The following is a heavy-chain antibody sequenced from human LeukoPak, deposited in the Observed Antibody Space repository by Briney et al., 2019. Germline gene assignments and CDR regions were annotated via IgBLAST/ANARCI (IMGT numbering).Heavy chain of an antibody. CDR2: IYYSGST. Sequence: PSETLSLTCTASGGSISSSSYYWGWIRQPPGKGLEWIGSIYYSGSTYYNPSLKSRVTISVDTSKNQFSLKLSSVTAADTAVYYCARWADYYGSGSYVYYFDYWGQGTLVTVSS. CDR3: ARWADYYGSGSYVYYFDY. CDR1: GGSISSSSYY. V-gene: IGHV4-39*07. J-gene: IGHJ4*02. D-gene: IGHD3-10*01.